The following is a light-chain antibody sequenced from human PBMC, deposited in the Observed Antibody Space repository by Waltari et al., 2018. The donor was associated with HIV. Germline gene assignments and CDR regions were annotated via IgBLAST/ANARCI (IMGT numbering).Light chain of an antibody. J-gene: IGLJ3*02. CDR2: DTE. V-gene: IGLV7-46*01. CDR1: TGRVSRKHS. CDR3: LLSFFGVRV. Sequence: QAVVTQEPSLSVSPGGTVTVTCASFTGRVSRKHSVHWIQLKAGQGPRTRTYDTEKRHPWTAGRFSGSLVGGRAALTLSGALTDDEADYYCLLSFFGVRVFGGGTKLTV.